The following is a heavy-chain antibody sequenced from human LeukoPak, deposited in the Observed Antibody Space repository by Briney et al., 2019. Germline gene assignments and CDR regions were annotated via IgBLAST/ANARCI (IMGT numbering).Heavy chain of an antibody. J-gene: IGHJ3*02. CDR1: GYTFTSYC. D-gene: IGHD3-16*02. CDR2: INPSGGST. Sequence: ASVKVSCKGSGYTFTSYCMHWVRQAPGQGLEWMGIINPSGGSTSYAQKFQGRVTMTRDMSTSTVYMELSSLRSEDKAVYYCARVNDYVWGSYRQPLEKHAFDIWGQGTMVTVSS. CDR3: ARVNDYVWGSYRQPLEKHAFDI. V-gene: IGHV1-46*01.